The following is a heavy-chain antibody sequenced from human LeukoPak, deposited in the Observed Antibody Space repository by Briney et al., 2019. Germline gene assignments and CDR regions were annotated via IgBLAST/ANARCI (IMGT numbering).Heavy chain of an antibody. Sequence: ASVKVSCKTSGYTFTTYHINWVRQATGQGLEWLGWMNPYSGDRGYAQKFQGRLSITSDTSIRTAYMELSSLRSEDTAVYFCARTTSLTASGYDYWGQGTLVTVSS. D-gene: IGHD4-17*01. CDR2: MNPYSGDR. CDR1: GYTFTTYH. J-gene: IGHJ4*02. V-gene: IGHV1-8*03. CDR3: ARTTSLTASGYDY.